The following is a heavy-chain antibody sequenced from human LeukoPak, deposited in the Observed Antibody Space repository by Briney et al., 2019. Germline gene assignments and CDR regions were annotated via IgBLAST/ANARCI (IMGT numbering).Heavy chain of an antibody. Sequence: SVKVSCKASGGTFSSYAISWVRQAPGQGLEWMGGIIPIFGTADYAQKFQGRVTITADESTTTAYVELSSLRSEDTAVYYCARGGRGGPGSYSLFDRWGQGTLVTVSS. V-gene: IGHV1-69*13. CDR2: IIPIFGTA. CDR1: GGTFSSYA. J-gene: IGHJ5*02. D-gene: IGHD3-10*01. CDR3: ARGGRGGPGSYSLFDR.